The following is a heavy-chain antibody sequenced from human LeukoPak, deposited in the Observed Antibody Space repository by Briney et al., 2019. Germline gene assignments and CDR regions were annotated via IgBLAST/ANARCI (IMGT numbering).Heavy chain of an antibody. CDR3: ARGRDWVEY. CDR2: IYSGGTS. Sequence: GGSLRPSCAASGFTVSSNYMTWVRQAPGKGLEWVSIIYSGGTSYYADSVKGRFTISRDKSKNTVYLQMNSLRAEDTAVYYCARGRDWVEYWGQGTLVTVSS. V-gene: IGHV3-53*01. D-gene: IGHD3/OR15-3a*01. J-gene: IGHJ4*02. CDR1: GFTVSSNY.